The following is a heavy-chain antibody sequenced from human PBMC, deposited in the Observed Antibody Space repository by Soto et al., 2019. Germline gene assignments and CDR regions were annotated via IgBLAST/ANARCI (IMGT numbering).Heavy chain of an antibody. J-gene: IGHJ6*02. Sequence: ASVKVSCKASGYTFTSYGISWVRQAPGQGLEWMGWISAYNGNTNYAQKLQGRVTMTTDTSTSTAYMELRSLRSDDTAVYYCARDGSSSWYIDGYGMDVWGQGTTVTVSS. D-gene: IGHD6-13*01. V-gene: IGHV1-18*01. CDR3: ARDGSSSWYIDGYGMDV. CDR2: ISAYNGNT. CDR1: GYTFTSYG.